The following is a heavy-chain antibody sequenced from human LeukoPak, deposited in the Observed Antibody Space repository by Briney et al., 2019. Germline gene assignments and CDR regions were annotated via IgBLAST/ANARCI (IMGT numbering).Heavy chain of an antibody. J-gene: IGHJ3*02. V-gene: IGHV4-59*08. CDR3: ARRSIVVVPAAIHAFDI. CDR1: GGSISSYY. D-gene: IGHD2-2*01. Sequence: SETLSLTCTVSGGSISSYYWSWIRQPPGKGLEWIGYIYYSGSTNYNPSLKSRVTISVDTSKNQFSLKLSSVTAADTAVYYCARRSIVVVPAAIHAFDIWGQGTMVTVSS. CDR2: IYYSGST.